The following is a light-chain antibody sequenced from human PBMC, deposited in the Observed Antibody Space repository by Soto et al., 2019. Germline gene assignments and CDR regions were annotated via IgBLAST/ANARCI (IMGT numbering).Light chain of an antibody. J-gene: IGLJ2*01. V-gene: IGLV2-14*01. CDR1: TSDIGAYNF. Sequence: QSALTQPASVSGSPGLSIAVSCTGTTSDIGAYNFVSWYQHYPGKAPQLIIYQVNNRPSGVSDRFSGSKSGNTASLTISGLQAEDEADYYCSSFTTSTTLVFGGGTKVTVL. CDR3: SSFTTSTTLV. CDR2: QVN.